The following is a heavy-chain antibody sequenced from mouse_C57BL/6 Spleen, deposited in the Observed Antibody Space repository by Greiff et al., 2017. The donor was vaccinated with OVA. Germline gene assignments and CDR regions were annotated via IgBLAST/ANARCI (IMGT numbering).Heavy chain of an antibody. CDR1: GYSFTDYN. CDR2: INPNYGTT. D-gene: IGHD1-1*01. V-gene: IGHV1-39*01. CDR3: ARPPSATVVEGAWFAY. J-gene: IGHJ3*01. Sequence: EVKLQESGPELVKPGASVKISCKASGYSFTDYNMNWVKQSNGKSLEWIGVINPNYGTTSYNQKFKGKATLTVDQSSSTAYMQLNSLTSEDSAVYYCARPPSATVVEGAWFAYWGQGTLVTVSA.